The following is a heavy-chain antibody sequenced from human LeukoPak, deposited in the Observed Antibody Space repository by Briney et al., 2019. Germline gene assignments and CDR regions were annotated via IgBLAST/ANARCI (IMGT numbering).Heavy chain of an antibody. CDR3: ARGPFWVYDFWSGPCGMDV. D-gene: IGHD3-3*01. J-gene: IGHJ6*02. Sequence: YANSVKGRFTISRDNSKNTLYLQMGSLRAEDMAVYYCARGPFWVYDFWSGPCGMDVWAQGTTVSVSS. V-gene: IGHV3-64*01.